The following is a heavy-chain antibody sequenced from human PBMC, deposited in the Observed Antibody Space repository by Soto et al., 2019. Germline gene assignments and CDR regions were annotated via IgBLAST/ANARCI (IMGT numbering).Heavy chain of an antibody. CDR1: GFTFSSYG. V-gene: IGHV3-33*01. D-gene: IGHD3-16*02. Sequence: PGGSLRLSCAASGFTFSSYGMHWVRQAPGKGLEWVAVIWYDGSNKYYADSVKGRFTISRDNSKNTLYLQMNSLRAEDTAVYYCARDQRGELSALFDYWGQGTLVTVSS. J-gene: IGHJ4*02. CDR2: IWYDGSNK. CDR3: ARDQRGELSALFDY.